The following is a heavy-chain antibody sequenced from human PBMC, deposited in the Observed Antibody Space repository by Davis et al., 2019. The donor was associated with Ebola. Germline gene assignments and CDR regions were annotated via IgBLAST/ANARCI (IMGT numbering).Heavy chain of an antibody. J-gene: IGHJ4*02. CDR2: INHSGST. D-gene: IGHD5/OR15-5a*01. CDR3: ARDRSTDYFDY. CDR1: GGSFSGYY. V-gene: IGHV4-34*01. Sequence: PGGSLRLSCAVYGGSFSGYYWSWIRQPPGKGLEWIGEINHSGSTNYNPSLKSRVTISVDTSKNQFSLKLSSVTAADTAVYYCARDRSTDYFDYWGQGTLVTVSS.